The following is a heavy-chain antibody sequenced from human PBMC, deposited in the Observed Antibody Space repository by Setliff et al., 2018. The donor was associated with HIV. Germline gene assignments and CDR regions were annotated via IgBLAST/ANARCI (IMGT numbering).Heavy chain of an antibody. Sequence: ASVKVSCKTSGYRLSSYDINWVRQASGKGLEWMGWMNPNSGNAGYAQMFQGRVTMTRDTSLSTAYMELSNLTSEDTAVYYCARPSVRMARNWYDFGYWGQGTLVTVSS. CDR2: MNPNSGNA. CDR3: ARPSVRMARNWYDFGY. J-gene: IGHJ4*02. D-gene: IGHD1-1*01. V-gene: IGHV1-8*01. CDR1: GYRLSSYD.